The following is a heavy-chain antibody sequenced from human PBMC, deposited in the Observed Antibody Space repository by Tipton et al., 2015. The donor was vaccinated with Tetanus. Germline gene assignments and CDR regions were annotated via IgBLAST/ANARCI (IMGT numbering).Heavy chain of an antibody. D-gene: IGHD5-18*01. V-gene: IGHV4-61*05. CDR1: GASIRGSSDY. CDR3: ARLYSYGSLYWFDP. Sequence: GLVKPSETLSLTCTVSGASIRGSSDYWGWIRQPPGKGLEWIGYIYYSGSTNYNPSLESRVTISVDTSKNQFSLKLRSVTAADTAVYYCARLYSYGSLYWFDPWGQGTPVTVSS. J-gene: IGHJ5*02. CDR2: IYYSGST.